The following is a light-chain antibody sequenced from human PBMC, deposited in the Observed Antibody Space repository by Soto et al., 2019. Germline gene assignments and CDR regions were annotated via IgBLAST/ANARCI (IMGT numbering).Light chain of an antibody. CDR3: QQYNNWPRT. Sequence: EIVMKHSPATLSVSPGERATLSCTASQSVSSDLAWYHQKPGQAPRLLIYGASTRATGIPARFSGSGSGTEFTLTINSLQSEDFAVYYCQQYNNWPRTFGQGTKVDI. CDR1: QSVSSD. V-gene: IGKV3-15*01. CDR2: GAS. J-gene: IGKJ1*01.